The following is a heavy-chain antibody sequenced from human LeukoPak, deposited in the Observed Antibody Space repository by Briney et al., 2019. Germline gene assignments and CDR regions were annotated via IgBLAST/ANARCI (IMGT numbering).Heavy chain of an antibody. J-gene: IGHJ4*02. CDR1: GGSFSGYY. V-gene: IGHV4-34*01. D-gene: IGHD3-16*02. CDR2: INHSGST. CDR3: ARGGELMITFGGVIQNYFDY. Sequence: PETLSLTCAVYGGSFSGYYWSWIRQPPGKGLEWIGEINHSGSTNYNPSLKSRVTISVDTSKNQFSLKLSSVTAADTAVYYCARGGELMITFGGVIQNYFDYWGQGTLVTVSS.